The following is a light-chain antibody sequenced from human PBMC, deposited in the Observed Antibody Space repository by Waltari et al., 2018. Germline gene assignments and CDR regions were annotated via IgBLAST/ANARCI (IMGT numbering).Light chain of an antibody. CDR3: QQYDISPLT. V-gene: IGKV3-20*01. CDR2: VAS. CDR1: QTVRTTY. J-gene: IGKJ4*01. Sequence: EIVLTQSPGTLSLSPGERATLSCRASQTVRTTYLAWYQQKPGQAPTLLIYVASSRATGIPDRFSGSGSGTYFSLTISSLEPEDFAVYYCQQYDISPLTFGGGTKVEIK.